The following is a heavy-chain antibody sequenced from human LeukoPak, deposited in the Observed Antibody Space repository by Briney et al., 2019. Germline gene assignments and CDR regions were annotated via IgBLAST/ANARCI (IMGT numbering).Heavy chain of an antibody. J-gene: IGHJ4*02. CDR3: ARGGNLLGIGYCSSTSCYSFDY. V-gene: IGHV4-34*01. CDR2: INHSGST. Sequence: SETLSLTCAVYGGSFSGYYWSWIRQPPGKGLEWIGEINHSGSTNYNPSLKSRVTISVDTSKNQFSLKLSSVTAADTAVYYCARGGNLLGIGYCSSTSCYSFDYWGQGTLVTVSS. CDR1: GGSFSGYY. D-gene: IGHD2-2*02.